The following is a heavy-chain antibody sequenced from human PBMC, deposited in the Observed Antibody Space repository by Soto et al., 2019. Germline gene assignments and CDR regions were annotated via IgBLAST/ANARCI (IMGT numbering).Heavy chain of an antibody. CDR3: ARDSREFSSSGGLDV. Sequence: QVQLQESGPGLVKPSEALSLTCTVSGGSVNSDSYYWTWIRQPPGKRLEWTGSLYYSGSTNYNPPLKSRVTISVDTSKNQFSLKLSSVTAADTAVYFCARDSREFSSSGGLDVWGQGTTVTVSS. CDR2: LYYSGST. CDR1: GGSVNSDSYY. D-gene: IGHD3-10*01. V-gene: IGHV4-61*01. J-gene: IGHJ6*02.